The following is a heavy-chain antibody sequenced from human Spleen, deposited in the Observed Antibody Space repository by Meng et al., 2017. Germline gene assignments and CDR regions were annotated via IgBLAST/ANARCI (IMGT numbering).Heavy chain of an antibody. J-gene: IGHJ4*02. CDR1: GYTFTNYD. V-gene: IGHV1-8*01. D-gene: IGHD5-18*01. CDR3: ARGRFTGCSNGYPADYDY. CDR2: MNSNSGNT. Sequence: ASVKVSCKASGYTFTNYDINWVRQATGQGLEWMGWMNSNSGNTVYAQKFQGRVTMTRNTSISTAYMDLDSLRSEDTAVYYCARGRFTGCSNGYPADYDYWGQGTLVTVSS.